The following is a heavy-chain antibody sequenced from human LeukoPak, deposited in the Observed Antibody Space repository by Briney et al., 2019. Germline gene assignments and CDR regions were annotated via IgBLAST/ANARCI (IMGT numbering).Heavy chain of an antibody. J-gene: IGHJ4*02. CDR3: AKGAAGTLVGHYFDS. Sequence: PGGSLRLSCAASGFTFSSYAMSWVRQAPGKGLEWVSSISGSGGDTHYADSVEGRFSISRDNSKNTLYVQMNSLGAEDTAVYYCAKGAAGTLVGHYFDSWGQGTLVTVSS. CDR2: ISGSGGDT. CDR1: GFTFSSYA. D-gene: IGHD2-21*01. V-gene: IGHV3-23*01.